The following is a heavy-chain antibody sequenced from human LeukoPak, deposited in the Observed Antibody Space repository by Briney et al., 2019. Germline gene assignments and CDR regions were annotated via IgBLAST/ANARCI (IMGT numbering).Heavy chain of an antibody. V-gene: IGHV4-34*01. Sequence: SETLSLTCAVYGGSFCGYYWSWIRQPPGKGLGWSGEINNSRSTNNNPSHKSRVTISVDTYKNQFSLKLSSVTAADAAVYYCASIAVAGRYLDDWGQGTLVTV. D-gene: IGHD6-19*01. CDR2: INNSRST. CDR3: ASIAVAGRYLDD. CDR1: GGSFCGYY. J-gene: IGHJ4*02.